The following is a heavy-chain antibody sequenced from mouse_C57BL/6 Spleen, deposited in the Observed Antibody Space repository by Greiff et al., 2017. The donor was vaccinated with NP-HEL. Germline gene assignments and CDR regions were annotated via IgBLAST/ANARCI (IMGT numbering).Heavy chain of an antibody. J-gene: IGHJ4*01. CDR1: GYEFSSSW. Sequence: VQLQQSGPELVKPGASVKISCKASGYEFSSSWMNWVKQRPGKGLEWIGRIYPGDGDTNYNGKFKGKATLTADKSSSTAYMQLSSLTSEDSAVYFSARSIEHDCDVYAMDYWGKGTSVTVSS. D-gene: IGHD2-4*01. CDR2: IYPGDGDT. V-gene: IGHV1-82*01. CDR3: ARSIEHDCDVYAMDY.